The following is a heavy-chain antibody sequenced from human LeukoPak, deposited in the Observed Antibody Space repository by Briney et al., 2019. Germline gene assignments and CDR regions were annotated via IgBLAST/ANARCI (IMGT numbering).Heavy chain of an antibody. J-gene: IGHJ4*02. V-gene: IGHV4-39*07. CDR2: IYYSGST. CDR3: ARVTGTTRAYFDY. Sequence: SETLSLTCTVSGGSISSSSYYWGWIRQPPGKGLEWIGSIYYSGSTYYNPSLKSRVTISVDTSKNQFSLKLSSVTAADTAVYYCARVTGTTRAYFDYWGQGTLVTVSS. D-gene: IGHD1-20*01. CDR1: GGSISSSSYY.